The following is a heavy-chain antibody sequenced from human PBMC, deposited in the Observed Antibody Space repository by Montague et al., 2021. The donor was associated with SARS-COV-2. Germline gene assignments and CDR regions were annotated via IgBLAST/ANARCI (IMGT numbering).Heavy chain of an antibody. CDR3: ARDQTVLEWIWYGMDV. CDR2: IDHSGNT. D-gene: IGHD3-3*01. CDR1: GGSFSTYY. Sequence: SETLSLTCAVYGGSFSTYYWAWIRQFPGKGLEWIGNIDHSGNTXXXPSXXXRVSISADTSSSQFSLYLTSVTAADAAVYYCARDQTVLEWIWYGMDVWGPGTTVTVSS. J-gene: IGHJ6*02. V-gene: IGHV4-34*01.